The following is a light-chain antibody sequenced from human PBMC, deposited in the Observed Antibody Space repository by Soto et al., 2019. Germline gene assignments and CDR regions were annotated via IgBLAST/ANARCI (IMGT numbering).Light chain of an antibody. V-gene: IGKV1D-12*01. Sequence: DIQMTQSPSSVSASVGDRVTITCRASQGVSTWLAWYQQKPGKAPNLLIYTASSLQRGVPSRFSGSGSGTDFTLTISSLQPEDFAAYYCQQTTTFPLTFGGGTNVDI. CDR3: QQTTTFPLT. CDR2: TAS. CDR1: QGVSTW. J-gene: IGKJ4*01.